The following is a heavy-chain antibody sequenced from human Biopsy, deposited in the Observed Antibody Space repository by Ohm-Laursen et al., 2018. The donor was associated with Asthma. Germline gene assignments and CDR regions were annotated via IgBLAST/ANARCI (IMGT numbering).Heavy chain of an antibody. CDR2: VNTGNGDA. V-gene: IGHV1-3*04. D-gene: IGHD3-9*01. CDR1: GYNFISFA. J-gene: IGHJ3*01. Sequence: ASVKVSCKASGYNFISFAIHWVRQAPGQRLEWMGWVNTGNGDAKYSQKFQGRVTITGDTSASTAYMELRSPRSEDTATYYCARTYYDFLAGQVKDVFGVWGQGTMVTVSS. CDR3: ARTYYDFLAGQVKDVFGV.